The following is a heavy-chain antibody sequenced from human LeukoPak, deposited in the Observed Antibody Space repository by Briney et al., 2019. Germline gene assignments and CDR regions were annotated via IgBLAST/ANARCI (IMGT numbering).Heavy chain of an antibody. CDR1: GSSISSYY. V-gene: IGHV4-4*07. J-gene: IGHJ5*02. CDR2: IYTSGST. D-gene: IGHD3-22*01. CDR3: ARDLGFYDSSEGWFDP. Sequence: SETLSLTCTVSGSSISSYYWSWIRQPAGKGLEWIGRIYTSGSTNYNPSLKSRVTMSVDTSKNQFSLKLSSVTAADPAVYYCARDLGFYDSSEGWFDPWGQGTLVTVSS.